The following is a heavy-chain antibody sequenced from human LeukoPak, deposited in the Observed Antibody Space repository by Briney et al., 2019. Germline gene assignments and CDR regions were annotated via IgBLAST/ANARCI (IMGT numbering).Heavy chain of an antibody. D-gene: IGHD4-23*01. Sequence: PSETLSLTCTVSGGSISSGGYYWSWIRQPPGKGLEWIGYIYHSGSTYYNPSLKSRVTISVDRSKNQFSLKLSSVTAADTAVYYCAGSMTTVVTPYDWFDPWGQGTLVTVSS. V-gene: IGHV4-30-2*01. CDR1: GGSISSGGYY. CDR3: AGSMTTVVTPYDWFDP. J-gene: IGHJ5*02. CDR2: IYHSGST.